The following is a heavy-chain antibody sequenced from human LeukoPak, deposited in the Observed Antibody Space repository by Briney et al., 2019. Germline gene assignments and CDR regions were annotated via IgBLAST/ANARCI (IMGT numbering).Heavy chain of an antibody. CDR1: GFTFSSYP. V-gene: IGHV3-23*01. J-gene: IGHJ4*02. CDR2: ISGSGGST. CDR3: AKDRDYGDYFPPPPFFDY. Sequence: GGSLRLSCAASGFTFSSYPMSWVRQAPWKGLEWVSAISGSGGSTYYADSVKGRFTISRDNSKNTLYLQMNSLRAEDTAVYYCAKDRDYGDYFPPPPFFDYWGQGTLVTVSS. D-gene: IGHD4-17*01.